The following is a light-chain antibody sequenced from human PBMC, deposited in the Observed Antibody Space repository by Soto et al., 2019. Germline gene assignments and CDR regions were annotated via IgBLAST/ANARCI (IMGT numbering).Light chain of an antibody. CDR1: QSVRSN. CDR3: QQYNNWPRT. Sequence: EIVMTQSPATLSVSPGERATLSCRASQSVRSNLAWYQQKLGQAPRLLVYGASIRATGIPARFSGSGSGTEFTLTISSLQSEDLAAYYCQQYNNWPRTFGQGTKVEIK. J-gene: IGKJ1*01. V-gene: IGKV3-15*01. CDR2: GAS.